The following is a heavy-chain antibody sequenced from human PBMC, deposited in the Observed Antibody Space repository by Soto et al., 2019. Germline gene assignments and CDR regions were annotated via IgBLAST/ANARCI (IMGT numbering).Heavy chain of an antibody. CDR3: ARDDRIGTYWPAF. CDR1: GGSFRSNT. J-gene: IGHJ4*02. Sequence: QVHLVQSGPEVKKPGSSVNVSCQASGGSFRSNTINWVRQAPGQGLEWMGGIIPNFNSPTYARKLQGRITITADESTIAAYIELRSLRSEETAIYYCARDDRIGTYWPAFWGQGTQVTVSS. CDR2: IIPNFNSP. D-gene: IGHD2-21*01. V-gene: IGHV1-69*01.